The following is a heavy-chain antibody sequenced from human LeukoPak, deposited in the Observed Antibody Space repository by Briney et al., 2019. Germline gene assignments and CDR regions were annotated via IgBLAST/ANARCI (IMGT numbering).Heavy chain of an antibody. Sequence: PSETLSLTCTVSGGSISSSSYYWRWIRQPPGKGPEWIGSMYYSGGTYFNPSLKSRVTISVDTSRNQFSLRLSSVTAADTAVFYCARSSHDLSLGFDPWGQGILVTVSS. J-gene: IGHJ5*02. CDR3: ARSSHDLSLGFDP. V-gene: IGHV4-39*01. CDR1: GGSISSSSYY. D-gene: IGHD3-3*01. CDR2: MYYSGGT.